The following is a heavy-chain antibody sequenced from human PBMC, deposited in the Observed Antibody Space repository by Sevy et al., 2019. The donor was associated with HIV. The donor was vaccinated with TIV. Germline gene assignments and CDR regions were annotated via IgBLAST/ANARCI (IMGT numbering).Heavy chain of an antibody. V-gene: IGHV5-51*01. CDR3: ASHTYCGGDCYPDAFDI. CDR2: IYPGDSDT. D-gene: IGHD2-21*02. CDR1: GYSFTSYW. Sequence: GESLKISCKGSGYSFTSYWIGWVRQMPGKGLEWMGIIYPGDSDTRYSPSFQGQVTISADKSISTAYLQWSSLKASDTAMYYCASHTYCGGDCYPDAFDIWGQGTMVTVSS. J-gene: IGHJ3*02.